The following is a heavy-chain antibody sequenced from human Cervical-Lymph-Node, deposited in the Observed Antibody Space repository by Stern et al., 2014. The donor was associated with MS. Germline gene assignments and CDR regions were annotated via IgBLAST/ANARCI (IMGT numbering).Heavy chain of an antibody. D-gene: IGHD3-10*01. Sequence: VQLVESGAEVKKPGASVKVSCKASGYSFTDYYIHWVRQAPGQGLEWMGLINPNSGDTISAQKFQGWVTMTRDTSISTAYMEFSRLRSDDAAVYYCARGYYGSGSDPDCWGQGTLVTVSS. CDR1: GYSFTDYY. CDR3: ARGYYGSGSDPDC. CDR2: INPNSGDT. V-gene: IGHV1-2*04. J-gene: IGHJ4*02.